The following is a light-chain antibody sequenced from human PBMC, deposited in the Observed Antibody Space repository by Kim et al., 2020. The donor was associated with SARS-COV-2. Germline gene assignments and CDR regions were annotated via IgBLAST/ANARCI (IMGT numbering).Light chain of an antibody. CDR3: QQLKDYRPLT. CDR2: DAS. J-gene: IGKJ4*01. Sequence: GDRVTIPCRASQGINRDLAWYQQKPGKAPAILIYDASTLVSGVPSRFSGSGSGTDFSVTINSLQSEDFATYYCQQLKDYRPLTFGGGAKVDIK. V-gene: IGKV1D-13*01. CDR1: QGINRD.